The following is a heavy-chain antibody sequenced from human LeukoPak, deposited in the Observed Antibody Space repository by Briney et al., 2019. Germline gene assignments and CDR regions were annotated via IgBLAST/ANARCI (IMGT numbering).Heavy chain of an antibody. CDR3: ARDHKFRYYDLWSGYYTDGMDV. CDR2: IKQDGSEK. CDR1: GFTFSSYW. D-gene: IGHD3-3*01. J-gene: IGHJ6*02. V-gene: IGHV3-7*01. Sequence: GGSLRLSCAASGFTFSSYWMSWVRQAPGKGLEWVANIKQDGSEKYYVDSVKGRFTISRDNAKNSLYLQMNSLRAEDTAVYYCARDHKFRYYDLWSGYYTDGMDVWGQGTTVTVSS.